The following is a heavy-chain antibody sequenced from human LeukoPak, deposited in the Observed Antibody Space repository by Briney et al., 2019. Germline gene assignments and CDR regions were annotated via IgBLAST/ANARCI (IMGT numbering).Heavy chain of an antibody. D-gene: IGHD1-26*01. J-gene: IGHJ3*02. V-gene: IGHV3-53*01. CDR1: GFTVSRNY. CDR3: ARGVEYSGSYYHAFDI. Sequence: GGSLRLSCAASGFTVSRNYMNWVRQAPGKGLEWVSVIYSGGITYYADSVKGRFTISRDNSKNTLYLQMNTLRAEDTAVYYCARGVEYSGSYYHAFDIWGQETLVTVSS. CDR2: IYSGGIT.